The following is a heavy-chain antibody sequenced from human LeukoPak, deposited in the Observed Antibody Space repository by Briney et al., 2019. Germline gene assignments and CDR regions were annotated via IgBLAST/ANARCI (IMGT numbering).Heavy chain of an antibody. Sequence: SETLSLTCAVYGGSFSGYYWSWIRQPPGKGLEWIGEINHSGSTNYNPSLKSRVTISVDTSKNQFSLKLSSVTAADTAVYYFARRIYGSGNGYWGQGTLVTVSS. V-gene: IGHV4-34*01. J-gene: IGHJ4*02. CDR2: INHSGST. D-gene: IGHD3-10*01. CDR3: ARRIYGSGNGY. CDR1: GGSFSGYY.